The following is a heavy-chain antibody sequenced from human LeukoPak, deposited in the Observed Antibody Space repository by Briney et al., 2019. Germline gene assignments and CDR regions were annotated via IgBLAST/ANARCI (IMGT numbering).Heavy chain of an antibody. D-gene: IGHD2-2*01. V-gene: IGHV3-30*18. CDR3: AKSRYCSSTSCSEPRLYYYNGMDV. CDR2: ISYDGSNK. Sequence: GGSLRLSCAASGFTFNTYGMHWVRQAPGKGLEWVAVISYDGSNKYYADSVKGRCTISRDNSKSTLYMQMNSLRAEDTAVYYCAKSRYCSSTSCSEPRLYYYNGMDVWGQGTTVTVSS. J-gene: IGHJ6*02. CDR1: GFTFNTYG.